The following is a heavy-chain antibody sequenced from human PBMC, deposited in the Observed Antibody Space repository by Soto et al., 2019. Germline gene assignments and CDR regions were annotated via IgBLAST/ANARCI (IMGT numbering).Heavy chain of an antibody. CDR3: ARDGGSGSHYYYGMDV. D-gene: IGHD3-10*01. J-gene: IGHJ6*02. CDR1: AGSISRSDYF. CDR2: IYYSGST. Sequence: PSETLSLTCTVSAGSISRSDYFWSWIGQPPWKGLEWIGYIYYSGSTYYNPSLKGRVTISVDTSKNQFSLKLSSVTAADTAVYYCARDGGSGSHYYYGMDVWGQGTTVTVS. V-gene: IGHV4-30-4*01.